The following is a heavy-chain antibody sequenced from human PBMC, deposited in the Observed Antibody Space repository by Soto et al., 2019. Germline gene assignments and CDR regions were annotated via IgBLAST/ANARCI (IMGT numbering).Heavy chain of an antibody. V-gene: IGHV5-51*01. CDR1: GYTFTNYW. CDR3: VASIFYYGMDV. J-gene: IGHJ6*02. CDR2: IYPGDSDT. Sequence: GESLKISCKCSGYTFTNYWIGWVRQMPGKGPEWMGIIYPGDSDTKYNPSFQGQVTISADKSITTTYLQWSSLKASDTAIYYCVASIFYYGMDVWGQGTRVTVSS.